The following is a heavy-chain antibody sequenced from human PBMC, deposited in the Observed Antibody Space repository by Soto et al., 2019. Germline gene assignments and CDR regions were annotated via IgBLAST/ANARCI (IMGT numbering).Heavy chain of an antibody. CDR2: FANSGVGT. CDR3: AKGRGLPSELDH. V-gene: IGHV3-23*01. Sequence: GGAPRLSFGASGFNFWDYALSWGRPAPGKGLEWVSVFANSGVGTYYADSVKGRFTISRDNSKNMVYLQMTSLRVEDTAVYYCAKGRGLPSELDHWGQGTLVTVSS. CDR1: GFNFWDYA. J-gene: IGHJ4*02.